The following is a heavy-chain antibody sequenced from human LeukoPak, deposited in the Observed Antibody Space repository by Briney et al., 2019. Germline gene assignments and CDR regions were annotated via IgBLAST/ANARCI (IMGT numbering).Heavy chain of an antibody. J-gene: IGHJ1*01. CDR1: GFTFRDFA. CDR2: IHRDDT. CDR3: ARDGSSRSLQF. V-gene: IGHV3-53*01. Sequence: GGSLRLSCAMSGFTFRDFALTWVRLSPGKGLEWVSLIHRDDTYYADSVKGRFTISRDNSKNTLYLQMNSLRAEDTAMYYCARDGSSRSLQFWGQGTVVTVSS.